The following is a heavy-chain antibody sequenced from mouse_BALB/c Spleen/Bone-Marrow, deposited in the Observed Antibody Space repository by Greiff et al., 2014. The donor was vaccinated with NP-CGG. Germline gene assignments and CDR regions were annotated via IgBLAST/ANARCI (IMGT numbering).Heavy chain of an antibody. D-gene: IGHD2-2*01. CDR3: TNGYDYYAMDY. CDR2: IYPGNSDT. J-gene: IGHJ4*01. Sequence: VQLQQSGTVLARPGASVKMSCKASGYSFTSYWMHWVKQRPGQGLEWIGAIYPGNSDTSYNQKFKGKAKLTAVTSASTAYMELSSQTNEDSAAYYCTNGYDYYAMDYWGQGTSVTVSS. V-gene: IGHV1-5*01. CDR1: GYSFTSYW.